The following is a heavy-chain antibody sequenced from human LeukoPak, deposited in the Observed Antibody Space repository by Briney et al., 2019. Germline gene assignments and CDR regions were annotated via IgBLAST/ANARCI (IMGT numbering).Heavy chain of an antibody. CDR3: TRESGAFSPFGF. J-gene: IGHJ4*02. CDR2: VHLSGAS. Sequence: SETLSLTCAVSGGSILTTNWCRLVRQPPGKGLEWIGEVHLSGASNYNPSLKSRVNMSIDKSKNQLSLELTSVTAAETAIYYCTRESGAFSPFGFWSQGTLVTVSS. CDR1: GGSILTTNW. D-gene: IGHD1-26*01. V-gene: IGHV4-4*02.